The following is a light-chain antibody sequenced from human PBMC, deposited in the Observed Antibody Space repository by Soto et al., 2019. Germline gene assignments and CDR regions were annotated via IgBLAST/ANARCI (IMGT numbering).Light chain of an antibody. CDR1: QSISSW. J-gene: IGKJ5*01. Sequence: IHISHAASTLSSSFGDRVTINFLASQSISSWLAWYQQKPGKAPKLLIYKASSLESGVPSRFSGSGSGTEFTLTISSLQPDDFATYYCQQYNSYSITFGQGTRLEI. CDR2: KAS. CDR3: QQYNSYSIT. V-gene: IGKV1-5*03.